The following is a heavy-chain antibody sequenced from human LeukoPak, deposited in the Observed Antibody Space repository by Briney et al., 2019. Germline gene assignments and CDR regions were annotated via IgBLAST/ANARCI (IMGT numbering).Heavy chain of an antibody. Sequence: PGGSLRLSSAASGFTFSNYAMTWVRQAPGKGLEWVSAISGSGGRTYYPDSVKGRFTVSRDNSKNTLYLLMNSLRAEATAKYFCASTLVGATSCIDCYLENWGQGTLVTVPS. J-gene: IGHJ4*02. D-gene: IGHD1-26*01. V-gene: IGHV3-23*01. CDR3: ASTLVGATSCIDCYLEN. CDR2: ISGSGGRT. CDR1: GFTFSNYA.